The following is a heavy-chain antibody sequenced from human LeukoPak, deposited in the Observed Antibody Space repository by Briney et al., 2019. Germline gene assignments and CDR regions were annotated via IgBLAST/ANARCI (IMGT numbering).Heavy chain of an antibody. Sequence: GASVKVSCKASGYTFTIYAMSWVRQAPGQGLEWMGWINTNTGNPTYAQGFTGRFVFSLDTSVSTAYLQISSLKAEDTAVYYCARRSSSSGYYYWDYYFDYWGQGTLVTVSS. D-gene: IGHD3-22*01. J-gene: IGHJ4*02. CDR1: GYTFTIYA. V-gene: IGHV7-4-1*02. CDR3: ARRSSSSGYYYWDYYFDY. CDR2: INTNTGNP.